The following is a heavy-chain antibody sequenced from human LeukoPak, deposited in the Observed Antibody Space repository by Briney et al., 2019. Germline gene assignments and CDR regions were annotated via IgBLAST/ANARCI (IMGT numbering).Heavy chain of an antibody. D-gene: IGHD1-26*01. V-gene: IGHV6-1*01. CDR2: TYYRSRWYN. Sequence: SQTLSLTCAISGDSVSSNSAALNWIRQSPSRGLEWLGRTYYRSRWYNEYEVSVRSRITISPDTSKNQVYLQLNFVTPEDTAVYYCARSSGDLDYWGQGTLVTVSS. CDR3: ARSSGDLDY. CDR1: GDSVSSNSAA. J-gene: IGHJ4*02.